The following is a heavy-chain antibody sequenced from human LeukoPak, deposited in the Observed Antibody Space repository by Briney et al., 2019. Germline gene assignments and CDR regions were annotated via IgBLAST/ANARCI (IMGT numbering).Heavy chain of an antibody. J-gene: IGHJ4*02. CDR2: MFTPGTI. CDR1: GGSVSSGIYY. D-gene: IGHD3-10*01. CDR3: ARLSGRDYYFDY. V-gene: IGHV4-61*02. Sequence: MASETLSLTCTVSGGSVSSGIYYWSWIRQPAGKGLEWIGRMFTPGTINYNPSLKSRVTISLDTSKNQFSLKLSSVTAADTAVYYCARLSGRDYYFDYWGQGTLVTVSS.